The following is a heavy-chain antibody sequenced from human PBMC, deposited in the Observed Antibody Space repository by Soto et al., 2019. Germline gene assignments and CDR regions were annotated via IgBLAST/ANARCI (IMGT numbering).Heavy chain of an antibody. J-gene: IGHJ4*02. Sequence: ASVKGSCKGSGGTFSRYAISWVRQAPGQGLEWMGGIIPIFGTANYAQKFQGRVTITADESTSTAYMELSSLRSEDTAVYYCARGVTDYYDSSGYYIDYWGQGTPVTVSS. CDR1: GGTFSRYA. V-gene: IGHV1-69*13. D-gene: IGHD3-22*01. CDR3: ARGVTDYYDSSGYYIDY. CDR2: IIPIFGTA.